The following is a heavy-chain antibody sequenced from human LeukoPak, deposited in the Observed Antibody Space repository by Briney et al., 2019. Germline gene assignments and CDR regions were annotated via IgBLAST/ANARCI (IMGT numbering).Heavy chain of an antibody. CDR2: ISSSSSYI. J-gene: IGHJ3*02. CDR1: GFTVSSNY. CDR3: ARVGGPIVGATGGAFDI. V-gene: IGHV3-21*01. Sequence: GGSLRLSCAASGFTVSSNYMSWVRQAPGKGLEWVSSISSSSSYIYYADSVKGRFTISRDNAKNSLYLQMNSLRAEDTAVHYCARVGGPIVGATGGAFDIWGQGTMVTVSS. D-gene: IGHD1-26*01.